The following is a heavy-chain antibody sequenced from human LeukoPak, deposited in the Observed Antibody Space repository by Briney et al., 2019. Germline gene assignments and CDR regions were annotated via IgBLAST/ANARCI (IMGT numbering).Heavy chain of an antibody. CDR3: ARVLLRTAGSAFDI. Sequence: SVKLSCNASGYTFTSYAMKWVRQAPGHGLEWMGSINTNTGNTTYAQCFTGRFVFALDTSVSTGYLQISSLKAEDTAVYYCARVLLRTAGSAFDIWGQGTMVTVSS. V-gene: IGHV7-4-1*02. J-gene: IGHJ3*02. D-gene: IGHD1-14*01. CDR1: GYTFTSYA. CDR2: INTNTGNT.